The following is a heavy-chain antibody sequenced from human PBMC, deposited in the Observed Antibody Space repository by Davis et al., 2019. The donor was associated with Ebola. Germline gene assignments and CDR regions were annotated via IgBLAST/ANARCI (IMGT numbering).Heavy chain of an antibody. V-gene: IGHV3-23*01. CDR2: LGTSADT. J-gene: IGHJ4*02. Sequence: GGSLRLSCSASGFTFRTYAMSWVRQAPGKGLEWVSTLGTSADTYYADSLKGRFTISRDNAKNSLYLQMNSLRGEDTAFYYCAKGRTIPLALDFWGRGTLVTVSS. CDR1: GFTFRTYA. D-gene: IGHD2-2*02. CDR3: AKGRTIPLALDF.